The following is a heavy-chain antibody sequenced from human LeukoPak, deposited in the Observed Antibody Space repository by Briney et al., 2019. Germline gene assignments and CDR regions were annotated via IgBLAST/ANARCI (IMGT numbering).Heavy chain of an antibody. CDR3: ARGRGAARLSYYYYMDV. Sequence: PSETLSLTCTVSGGSISSSSYYWSWIRQPPGKGLEWIGEINHSGSTNYNPSLKSRVTISVDTSKNQFSLKLSSVTAADTAVYYCARGRGAARLSYYYYMDVWGKGTTVTVSS. CDR1: GGSISSSSYY. J-gene: IGHJ6*03. D-gene: IGHD6-6*01. V-gene: IGHV4-39*07. CDR2: INHSGST.